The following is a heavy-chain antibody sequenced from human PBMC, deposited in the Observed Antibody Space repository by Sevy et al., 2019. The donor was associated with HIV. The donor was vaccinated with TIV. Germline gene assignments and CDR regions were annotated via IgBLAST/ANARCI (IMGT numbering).Heavy chain of an antibody. J-gene: IGHJ5*02. CDR1: GFTFSSYG. D-gene: IGHD6-19*01. CDR2: IWHDGGNK. CDR3: ARESGYSSGWNLDNWFDP. Sequence: GGSLRLSCAASGFTFSSYGMHWVRLAPGKGLEWVAVIWHDGGNKYNADSVKGRFTISRDNSKNTLYLQMNSLRAEDTAVYYCARESGYSSGWNLDNWFDPWGQGTLVTVSS. V-gene: IGHV3-33*01.